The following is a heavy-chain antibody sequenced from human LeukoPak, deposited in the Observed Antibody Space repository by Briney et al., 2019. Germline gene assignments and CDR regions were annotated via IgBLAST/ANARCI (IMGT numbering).Heavy chain of an antibody. Sequence: PSETLSLTCTVSGGSISSSSYYWGWIRQPPGKGLEWIGSIYYSGSTYYNPSLKSRATISVDTSKNQFSLKLSSVTAADTAVYYCARTQRGLLGAVGPFDPWGQGTLVTVSS. V-gene: IGHV4-39*01. D-gene: IGHD3-10*01. J-gene: IGHJ5*02. CDR1: GGSISSSSYY. CDR2: IYYSGST. CDR3: ARTQRGLLGAVGPFDP.